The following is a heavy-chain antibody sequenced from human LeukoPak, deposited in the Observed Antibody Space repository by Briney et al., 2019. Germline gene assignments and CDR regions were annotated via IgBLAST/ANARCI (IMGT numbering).Heavy chain of an antibody. J-gene: IGHJ6*02. CDR1: GFTVSSNY. D-gene: IGHD2-2*01. V-gene: IGHV3-53*01. Sequence: PGGSLRLSCAASGFTVSSNYMSWVRQAPGKGLEWVSVIYSGGSTYYADSVKGRFTISRDNSKNTLYLQMNSLRAEDTAVYYCARGDIVVVPAAMRYYYYGMDVWGQGTLVTVSS. CDR3: ARGDIVVVPAAMRYYYYGMDV. CDR2: IYSGGST.